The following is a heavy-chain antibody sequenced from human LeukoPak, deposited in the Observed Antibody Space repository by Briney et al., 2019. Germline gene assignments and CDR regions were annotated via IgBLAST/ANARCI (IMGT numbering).Heavy chain of an antibody. Sequence: TSETLSLTCTVSGGSISSYYWSWIRQPPGKGLEWIGYIYYSGSTNYSPSLKSRVTISVDTSKNQFSLKLSSVTAADTAVYYCARDVLYWFDPWGQGTLVTVSS. J-gene: IGHJ5*02. CDR1: GGSISSYY. CDR2: IYYSGST. V-gene: IGHV4-59*01. CDR3: ARDVLYWFDP. D-gene: IGHD3-16*01.